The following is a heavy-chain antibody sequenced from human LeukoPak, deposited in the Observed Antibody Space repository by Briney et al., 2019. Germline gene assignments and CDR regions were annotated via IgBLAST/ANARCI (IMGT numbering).Heavy chain of an antibody. CDR1: GSSFSNYW. D-gene: IGHD2/OR15-2a*01. CDR3: ARRREYRNYGYYYYYLDL. CDR2: LYPGGSET. J-gene: IGHJ6*03. V-gene: IGHV5-51*01. Sequence: GASLKISCEASGSSFSNYWIARVRQMPGKGLEWVGILYPGGSETKYSPSFQGHVTISADKSINTAYLQWNSLKASDSAMYYCARRREYRNYGYYYYYLDLWGKGTTVTVSS.